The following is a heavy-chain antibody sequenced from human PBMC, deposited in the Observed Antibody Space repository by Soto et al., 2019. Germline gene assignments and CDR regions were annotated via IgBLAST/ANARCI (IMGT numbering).Heavy chain of an antibody. V-gene: IGHV4-34*01. CDR2: INHSGST. J-gene: IGHJ5*02. CDR1: GGSFSGYY. CDR3: ARGRAAAGYTTLVWFDP. Sequence: SETLSLTCAVYGGSFSGYYWSWIRQPPGKGLEWIGEINHSGSTNYNPSLKSRVTISVDTSKNQFSLKLSSVTAADTAVYYCARGRAAAGYTTLVWFDPWGQGTLVTVSS. D-gene: IGHD6-13*01.